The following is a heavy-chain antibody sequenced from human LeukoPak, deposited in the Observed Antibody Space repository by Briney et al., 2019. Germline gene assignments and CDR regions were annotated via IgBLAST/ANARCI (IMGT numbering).Heavy chain of an antibody. Sequence: SETLSLTCTVSGGSISDYYWSWIRQPPGKGLEWIGYISYSGSTDYNPSLKSRVSMSVDTPINQFSLRLYSVTAADTAVYYCARLRLRYQSNGHSTSXEAVDIWGQGTVVTVSS. CDR1: GGSISDYY. D-gene: IGHD2-8*01. CDR2: ISYSGST. V-gene: IGHV4-59*08. CDR3: ARLRLRYQSNGHSTSXEAVDI. J-gene: IGHJ3*02.